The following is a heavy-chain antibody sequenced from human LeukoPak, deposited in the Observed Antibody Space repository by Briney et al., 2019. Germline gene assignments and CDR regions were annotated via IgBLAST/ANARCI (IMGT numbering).Heavy chain of an antibody. J-gene: IGHJ4*02. V-gene: IGHV3-48*03. CDR2: IGSSGRTR. CDR1: GFPFSFFE. Sequence: SGGSLRLSCAVSGFPFSFFEINWVRQAPGKGLAWVSNIGSSGRTRYYADSVKGRFSISRDNAKNSLYLQMNSLRVENTGVYYCAILAVASDFDYWGQGALVTVSS. CDR3: AILAVASDFDY. D-gene: IGHD6-19*01.